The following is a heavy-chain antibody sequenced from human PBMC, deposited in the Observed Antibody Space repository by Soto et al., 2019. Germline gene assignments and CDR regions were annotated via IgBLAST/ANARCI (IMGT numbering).Heavy chain of an antibody. J-gene: IGHJ4*01. CDR1: GDSISGFY. Sequence: QVQLQESGPGLVNPSETLSLTCAVSGDSISGFYWTWIRQPPGKGLEWVGYIYYSGSTNHNPSLKSRVTMSVDTSKNYFSLRLSSVTAADTAVYFCARTVAPGSFDYWGHGTLVTVSS. V-gene: IGHV4-59*08. CDR2: IYYSGST. D-gene: IGHD6-19*01. CDR3: ARTVAPGSFDY.